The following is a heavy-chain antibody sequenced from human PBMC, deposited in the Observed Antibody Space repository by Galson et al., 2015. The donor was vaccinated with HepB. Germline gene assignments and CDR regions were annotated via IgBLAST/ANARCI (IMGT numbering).Heavy chain of an antibody. CDR3: AKTPTGGLMVYALADY. CDR1: GFTFSSYA. D-gene: IGHD2-8*01. CDR2: ISGSGGST. Sequence: SLRLSCAASGFTFSSYAMSWVRQAPGKGLEWVSAISGSGGSTYYADSVKGRFTISRDNSKNTLYLQMNSLRAKDTAVYYCAKTPTGGLMVYALADYWGQGTLVTVSS. V-gene: IGHV3-23*01. J-gene: IGHJ4*02.